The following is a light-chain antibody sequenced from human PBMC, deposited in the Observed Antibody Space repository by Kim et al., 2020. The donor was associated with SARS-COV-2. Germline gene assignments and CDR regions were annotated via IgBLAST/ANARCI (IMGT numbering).Light chain of an antibody. J-gene: IGKJ4*01. CDR2: ETS. CDR1: QSVVNS. Sequence: LSPGERASLSCGASQSVVNSFVWFQRKPGQAPRLLIFETSNRDTGIPARCSGSGSGTGFTLTNSSLEPEDFAVYYCQQRYDWPLTFGGGTKVDIK. CDR3: QQRYDWPLT. V-gene: IGKV3-11*01.